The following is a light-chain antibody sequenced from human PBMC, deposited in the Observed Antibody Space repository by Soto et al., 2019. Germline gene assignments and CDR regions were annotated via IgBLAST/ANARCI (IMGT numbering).Light chain of an antibody. J-gene: IGLJ1*01. CDR1: SSDVGSYNL. V-gene: IGLV2-23*01. CDR3: CSYAGSRTYV. Sequence: QSALTQPASVSGSPGQSITISCTGTSSDVGSYNLVSWYQQHPGKAPKLMIYEGSKRPSGVSNRFSGSKSGNTASLTISGLQAEDEADYYCCSYAGSRTYVFGTGTKLTDL. CDR2: EGS.